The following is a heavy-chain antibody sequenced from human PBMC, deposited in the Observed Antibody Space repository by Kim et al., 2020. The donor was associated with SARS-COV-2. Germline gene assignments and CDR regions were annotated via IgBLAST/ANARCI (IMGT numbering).Heavy chain of an antibody. D-gene: IGHD6-13*01. V-gene: IGHV4-34*01. CDR2: INHSGST. J-gene: IGHJ5*02. Sequence: SETLSLTCAVYGGSFSGYYWSWIRQPPGKGLEWIGEINHSGSTNYNPSLKSRVTISVDTSKNQFSLKLSSVTAADTAVYYCARARGIARGWFDPWGQGTLVTVSA. CDR1: GGSFSGYY. CDR3: ARARGIARGWFDP.